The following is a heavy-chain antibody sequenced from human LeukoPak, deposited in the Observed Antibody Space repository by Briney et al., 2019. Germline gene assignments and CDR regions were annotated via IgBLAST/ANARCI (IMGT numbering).Heavy chain of an antibody. Sequence: GGSLRLSCAASGFTFSSYAMSWVRQAPGKGLEWVSAISGSGGSTYYADSVKGRFTISRDNSKNTLYLQMNSLRAEDTAVYYCARALEISSFFRPLDSWGQETLVTVSS. V-gene: IGHV3-23*01. D-gene: IGHD3-3*02. CDR1: GFTFSSYA. J-gene: IGHJ4*02. CDR2: ISGSGGST. CDR3: ARALEISSFFRPLDS.